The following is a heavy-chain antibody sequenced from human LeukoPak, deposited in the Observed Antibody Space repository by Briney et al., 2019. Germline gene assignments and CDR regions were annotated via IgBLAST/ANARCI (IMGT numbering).Heavy chain of an antibody. CDR1: GFVFSNYW. CDR2: IQSDGSGT. J-gene: IGHJ4*02. D-gene: IGHD2-8*02. V-gene: IGHV3-74*01. Sequence: PGGSLRLSCTASGFVFSNYWMLWVRQAPGQGLEWVSLIQSDGSGTTYTHSMKGRFIISRDNAKNTLYLQMTSLTAEDTAVYDCARDNTGSIDHWGQGTLVTVSS. CDR3: ARDNTGSIDH.